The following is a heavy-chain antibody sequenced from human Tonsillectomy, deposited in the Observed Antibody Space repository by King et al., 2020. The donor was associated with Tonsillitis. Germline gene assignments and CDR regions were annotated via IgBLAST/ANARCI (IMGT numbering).Heavy chain of an antibody. D-gene: IGHD1-26*01. CDR2: IIPIFGTA. J-gene: IGHJ6*03. Sequence: QLVQSGAEVKKPGSSVKVSCKAYGGTFSSYAISWVRQAPGQGLEWMGGIIPIFGTANNAQKFQGRVTITADESTSTAYLELSSLRSEDTAVYYCARGPLAGAPSYHYYYMDVWGKGTTVTVSS. CDR3: ARGPLAGAPSYHYYYMDV. V-gene: IGHV1-69*12. CDR1: GGTFSSYA.